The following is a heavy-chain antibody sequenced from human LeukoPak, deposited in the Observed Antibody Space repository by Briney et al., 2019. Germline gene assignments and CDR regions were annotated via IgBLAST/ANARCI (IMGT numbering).Heavy chain of an antibody. V-gene: IGHV1-46*01. Sequence: GASVKVSCKASGYTFTSYYMHWVRQAPGQGLEWMGIINPSGGSTSYAQKFQGRVTMTRDTSTSTVYMELSSLRSEDTAVYYCARDPTPKDDSSGYYRTLGYWGQGTLVTVSS. CDR1: GYTFTSYY. CDR2: INPSGGST. D-gene: IGHD3-22*01. J-gene: IGHJ4*02. CDR3: ARDPTPKDDSSGYYRTLGY.